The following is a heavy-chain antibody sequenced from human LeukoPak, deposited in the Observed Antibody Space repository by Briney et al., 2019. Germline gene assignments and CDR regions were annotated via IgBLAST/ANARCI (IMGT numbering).Heavy chain of an antibody. Sequence: ASVTVSCKASGYIFTSHYIQWARQVPGQGLEWMGLIHPIGGSTTYAQRFQGRVTMTRDTATSTVYMELRSLRSEDTAIYYCARCDFNSGSYYFDYWGQGSMVTVSS. CDR2: IHPIGGST. D-gene: IGHD3-10*01. V-gene: IGHV1-46*01. CDR1: GYIFTSHY. J-gene: IGHJ4*02. CDR3: ARCDFNSGSYYFDY.